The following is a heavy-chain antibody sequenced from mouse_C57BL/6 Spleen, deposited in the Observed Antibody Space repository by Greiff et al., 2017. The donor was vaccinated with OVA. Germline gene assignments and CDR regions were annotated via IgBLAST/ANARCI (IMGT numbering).Heavy chain of an antibody. CDR1: GFSLTSYA. J-gene: IGHJ1*03. Sequence: VQLVESGPGLVAPSQSLSITCTVSGFSLTSYAISWVRQPPGKGLEWLGVIWTGGGTNYNSALKSRLSISKDNSKSQVFLKMNSLQTDDTARYYCARKYSNYGDWYFDVWGTGTTVTVSS. D-gene: IGHD2-5*01. CDR3: ARKYSNYGDWYFDV. V-gene: IGHV2-9-1*01. CDR2: IWTGGGT.